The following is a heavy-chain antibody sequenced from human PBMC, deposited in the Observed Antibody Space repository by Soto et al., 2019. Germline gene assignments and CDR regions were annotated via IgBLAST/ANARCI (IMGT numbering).Heavy chain of an antibody. J-gene: IGHJ6*03. CDR1: GFTFSSYG. CDR3: ARDRCSSTSCYGLYYYMDV. D-gene: IGHD2-2*01. CDR2: IWYDGSNK. V-gene: IGHV3-33*01. Sequence: QPRGSLRLSCAAPGFTFSSYGMHWVRQAPGKGLEWVAVIWYDGSNKYYADSVKGRFTISRDNSKNTLYLQMNSLRAEDTAVYYCARDRCSSTSCYGLYYYMDVWGKGTTVTVSS.